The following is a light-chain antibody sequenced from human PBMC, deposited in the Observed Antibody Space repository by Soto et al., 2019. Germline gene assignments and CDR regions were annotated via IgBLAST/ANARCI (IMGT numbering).Light chain of an antibody. V-gene: IGKV1-5*03. CDR3: QQYNTYLWT. CDR1: QTISSW. J-gene: IGKJ1*01. Sequence: DIQMTQYPSTLSGSVGDRVTITCRASQTISSWLAWYQQKPGKAPNLLIYKASTLESGVPSRFSGSGSGTEFTLTISSLQPDDFATYYCQQYNTYLWTFGQGTKVDIK. CDR2: KAS.